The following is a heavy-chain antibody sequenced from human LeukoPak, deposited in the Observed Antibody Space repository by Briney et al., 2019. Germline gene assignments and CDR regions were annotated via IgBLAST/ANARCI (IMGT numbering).Heavy chain of an antibody. CDR2: IYYSGST. V-gene: IGHV4-59*01. J-gene: IGHJ4*02. CDR3: ARVGGTLV. CDR1: GGSISSYY. D-gene: IGHD1-26*01. Sequence: SEALSLTCTVSGGSISSYYWSWIRQPPGKGLEWIGYIYYSGSTNYNPSLKSRVTISVDTSENQFSLKLSSVTAADTAVYYCARVGGTLVWGQGTLVTVSP.